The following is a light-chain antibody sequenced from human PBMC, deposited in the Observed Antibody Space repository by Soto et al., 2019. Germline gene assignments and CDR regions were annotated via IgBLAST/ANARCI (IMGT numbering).Light chain of an antibody. CDR2: KAS. Sequence: DIQMAQSPSTLSASVGERVIITCRASESVSSWLAWYQQKPGKAPKLLIYKASTLQSGVPSRFSGSGSGTEFTLTISSLQPEDFATYYCQQYNSYPRTFGQGTKVDIK. CDR1: ESVSSW. CDR3: QQYNSYPRT. V-gene: IGKV1-5*03. J-gene: IGKJ1*01.